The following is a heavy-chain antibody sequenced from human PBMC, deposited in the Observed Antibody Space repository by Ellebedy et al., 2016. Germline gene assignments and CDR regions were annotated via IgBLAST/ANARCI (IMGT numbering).Heavy chain of an antibody. CDR1: GGSIGDYY. CDR3: ARHSGTWYGSVLNEAFDI. D-gene: IGHD6-13*01. CDR2: FSDSGYS. J-gene: IGHJ3*02. V-gene: IGHV4-59*01. Sequence: SETLSLTCTVSGGSIGDYYWSWIRQPPGKGLEWIGYFSDSGYSKYNPPLERRVTMSVDTSKNQFSLRLKSVHAADTAVYYCARHSGTWYGSVLNEAFDIWGQGKEVTVSS.